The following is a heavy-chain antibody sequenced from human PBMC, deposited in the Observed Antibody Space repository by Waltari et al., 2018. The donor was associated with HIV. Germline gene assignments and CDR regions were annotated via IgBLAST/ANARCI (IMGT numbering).Heavy chain of an antibody. V-gene: IGHV4-59*01. D-gene: IGHD1-26*01. J-gene: IGHJ4*02. CDR2: IYYSGST. Sequence: QVQLQESGPGLVKPSETLSLTCTVSGGSISSYYWSWIRQPPGKGLEWIGYIYYSGSTNYNPSLKSRVTISVDTSKNQFSLKLSSVTAADTAVYYCARGSGGSYEYYFDYWGQGTLVTVSS. CDR3: ARGSGGSYEYYFDY. CDR1: GGSISSYY.